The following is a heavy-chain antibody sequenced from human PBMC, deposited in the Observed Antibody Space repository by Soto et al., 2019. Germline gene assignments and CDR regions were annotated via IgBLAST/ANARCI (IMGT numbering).Heavy chain of an antibody. CDR1: GGSIRNYY. Sequence: SETLSLTCTVSGGSIRNYYWTWIRQPPGKRLEWVGYVDYRGTTNYNPSLKSRVTISVDTSKDQFSLKITSVTAADTALYYCAGEPMAGPKAHSVDIWGQGTMVTVSS. CDR3: AGEPMAGPKAHSVDI. CDR2: VDYRGTT. J-gene: IGHJ3*02. D-gene: IGHD6-19*01. V-gene: IGHV4-59*01.